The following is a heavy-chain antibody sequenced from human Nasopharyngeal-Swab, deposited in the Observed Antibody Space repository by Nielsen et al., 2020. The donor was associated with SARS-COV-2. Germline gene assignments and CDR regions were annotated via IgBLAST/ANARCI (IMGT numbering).Heavy chain of an antibody. J-gene: IGHJ4*02. CDR1: GYSFTSYW. V-gene: IGHV5-51*01. CDR2: IYPGDSDT. Sequence: GGSLRLSCKGSGYSFTSYWIGWVRQMPGKGLEWMGIIYPGDSDTRYSPSFQGQVTISADKSISTAYLQWSSLKASDTAMYYCAGGRITIFGVLIIGPFDYWGQGTLVTVSS. CDR3: AGGRITIFGVLIIGPFDY. D-gene: IGHD3-3*01.